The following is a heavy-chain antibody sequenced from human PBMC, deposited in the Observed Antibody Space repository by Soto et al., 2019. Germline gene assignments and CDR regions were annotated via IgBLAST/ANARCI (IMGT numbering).Heavy chain of an antibody. D-gene: IGHD2-15*01. V-gene: IGHV3-30-3*01. CDR2: ISYDGNNK. CDR1: GFTFSSYV. CDR3: ARAGCDGGRCYTLVGLRYGMDV. Sequence: QVQLVESGGGVVQPGRSLRLSCAASGFTFSSYVMHWVRQAPGKGLEWVAVISYDGNNKYYADSVKGRFTISRDNSKXTXXXQLXSLRAEDTAVYYCARAGCDGGRCYTLVGLRYGMDVWGQGTTVTVSS. J-gene: IGHJ6*02.